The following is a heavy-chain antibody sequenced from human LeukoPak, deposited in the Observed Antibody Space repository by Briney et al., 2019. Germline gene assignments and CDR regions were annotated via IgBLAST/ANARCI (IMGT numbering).Heavy chain of an antibody. CDR2: ISSSGTDT. CDR3: ARGGLDESFQY. Sequence: GGSLRLSCTASGFTFSDYYMTWIRQAPGKGLEWLSYISSSGTDTHYADSVKGRFTISRDNSKNTLYLQMNSLRAEDTAVYYCARGGLDESFQYWGQGTLVTVST. D-gene: IGHD6-25*01. V-gene: IGHV3-11*05. J-gene: IGHJ1*01. CDR1: GFTFSDYY.